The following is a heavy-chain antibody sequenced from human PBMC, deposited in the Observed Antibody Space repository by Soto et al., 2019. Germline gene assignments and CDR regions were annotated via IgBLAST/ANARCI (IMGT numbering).Heavy chain of an antibody. CDR1: GYIFTAYG. CDR3: ARELNTESSAYYSFAF. J-gene: IGHJ4*02. V-gene: IGHV1-18*01. CDR2: VSTNDDRT. D-gene: IGHD3-22*01. Sequence: QVQLVQSGPEVKMPGASVKVSCKTSGYIFTAYGLAWLRQAPGQRPEWMGWVSTNDDRTNYAQKFQGRVTMTTDRSTTTTSMEVRSLRPDDTAVYYCARELNTESSAYYSFAFWGQGTLVTVSS.